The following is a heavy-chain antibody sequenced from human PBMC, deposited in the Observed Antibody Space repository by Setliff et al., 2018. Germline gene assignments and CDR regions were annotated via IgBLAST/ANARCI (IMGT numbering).Heavy chain of an antibody. D-gene: IGHD5-12*01. J-gene: IGHJ5*01. CDR2: INPKSGVT. CDR1: GYSFSDFY. CDR3: AREVPGYSGALDF. V-gene: IGHV1-2*02. Sequence: ASVKVSCKASGYSFSDFYIHWVRQVPGRGPEWMGSINPKSGVTRYVQKFQGRVTMTRDTSINTVYMELKSLTSDDSAVYYCAREVPGYSGALDFWGRGTLVTVSS.